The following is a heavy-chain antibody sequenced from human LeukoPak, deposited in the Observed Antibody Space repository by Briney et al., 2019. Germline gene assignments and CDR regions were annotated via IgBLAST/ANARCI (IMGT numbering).Heavy chain of an antibody. Sequence: GGSLRLSCAASGFTFSSYWMSWVRQAPGKGLEWLANIKQDGSEKYYVDSVKGRFTISRDNAKNSLYLQMNSLRAEDTAVYYCARDRGVEGYYFDYWGQGTLVTVSS. CDR3: ARDRGVEGYYFDY. CDR1: GFTFSSYW. V-gene: IGHV3-7*01. D-gene: IGHD5-24*01. J-gene: IGHJ4*02. CDR2: IKQDGSEK.